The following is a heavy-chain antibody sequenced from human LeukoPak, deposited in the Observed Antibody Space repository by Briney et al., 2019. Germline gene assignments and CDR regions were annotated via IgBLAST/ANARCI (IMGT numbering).Heavy chain of an antibody. J-gene: IGHJ4*02. D-gene: IGHD4-17*01. Sequence: SETLSLTCAVYGGSFSGYYWSWIRQPPGKGLEWIGEINHSGSTNYNPSLKSRVTLSVDTSKNQFSLKLSSVTAADTAVYYCASYGDYYFDYWGQGTLVTVSS. CDR2: INHSGST. CDR3: ASYGDYYFDY. V-gene: IGHV4-34*01. CDR1: GGSFSGYY.